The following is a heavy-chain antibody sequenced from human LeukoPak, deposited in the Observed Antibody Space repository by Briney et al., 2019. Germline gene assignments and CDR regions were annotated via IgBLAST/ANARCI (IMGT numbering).Heavy chain of an antibody. CDR1: GFTFSSYS. D-gene: IGHD3-10*01. CDR3: ARGRIHITMVRGVPGGAFDI. J-gene: IGHJ3*02. V-gene: IGHV3-21*01. Sequence: TGGSLRLSCAASGFTFSSYSMNWVRQAPGKGLEWVSTISSSSSYIYYADSVKGRFTISRDNAKNSLHLQMNSLRAEDTAVYYCARGRIHITMVRGVPGGAFDIWGQGTMVTVSS. CDR2: ISSSSSYI.